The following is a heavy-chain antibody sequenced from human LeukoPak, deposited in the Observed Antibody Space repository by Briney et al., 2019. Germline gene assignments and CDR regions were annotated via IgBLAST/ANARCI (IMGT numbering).Heavy chain of an antibody. CDR1: GGSISSYY. CDR3: ARRHYDAFDI. V-gene: IGHV4-4*09. J-gene: IGHJ3*02. Sequence: PSETLSLTCTVSGGSISSYYWSWIRQPPGKGLEWIGYIYTSGSTNYNPSLKSRVTISVDTSKNQFSLKLSSVTAADTAVYYCARRHYDAFDIWGQGTMVTVSS. CDR2: IYTSGST.